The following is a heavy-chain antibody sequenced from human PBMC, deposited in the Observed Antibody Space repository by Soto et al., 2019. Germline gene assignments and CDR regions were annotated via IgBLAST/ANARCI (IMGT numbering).Heavy chain of an antibody. CDR3: LSFWTES. CDR2: INEHGSEM. CDR1: GFTFSNYW. Sequence: QPGGSLRLSCAASGFTFSNYWINWVRQAPGEGLEWVANINEHGSEMHYVDSVKGRFTISRDNAKNSVYLQMNSLRAEDTAVYYCLSFWTESWGQGSPATVSS. D-gene: IGHD1-1*01. J-gene: IGHJ5*02. V-gene: IGHV3-7*03.